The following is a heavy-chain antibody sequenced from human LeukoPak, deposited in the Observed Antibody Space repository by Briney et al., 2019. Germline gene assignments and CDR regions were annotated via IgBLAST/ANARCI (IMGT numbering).Heavy chain of an antibody. D-gene: IGHD6-19*01. CDR3: ARGALSKWLDY. CDR1: GYTFTSYD. CDR2: MSPNSGNT. Sequence: ASVKVSCKASGYTFTSYDINWVRQATGQGLEWMGWMSPNSGNTGYAHKLQGRVTMTRYTTISTAYMELSSLRSEDTAVYYCARGALSKWLDYWGQGTLVTVSS. V-gene: IGHV1-8*01. J-gene: IGHJ4*02.